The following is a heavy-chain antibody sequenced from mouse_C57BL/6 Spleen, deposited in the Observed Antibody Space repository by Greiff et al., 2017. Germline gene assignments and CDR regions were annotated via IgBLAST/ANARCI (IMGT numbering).Heavy chain of an antibody. CDR1: GYTFTSYW. J-gene: IGHJ3*01. D-gene: IGHD2-5*01. CDR3: ARGPYYINSWFAY. Sequence: QVQLQQPGAELVKPGASVKMSCKASGYTFTSYWITWVKQRPGQGLEWIGDIYPGSGSTNYNEKFKSKATLTVDTSSSTAYMQLTSLSSEDSAVYYCARGPYYINSWFAYWGQGTLVTVSA. CDR2: IYPGSGST. V-gene: IGHV1-55*01.